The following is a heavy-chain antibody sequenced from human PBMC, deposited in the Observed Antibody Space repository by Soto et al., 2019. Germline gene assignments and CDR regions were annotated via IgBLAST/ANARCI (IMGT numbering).Heavy chain of an antibody. Sequence: ASVKVSCKASGYTFTSYGISWVRQAPGQGLEWMGWISAYNGNTNYAQKLQGRVTMTTDTSTSTAYMELRSLRSDDTAVYYCARAWDIVVVVAATPPRSYDAFDIWGQGTMVTVSS. CDR3: ARAWDIVVVVAATPPRSYDAFDI. CDR2: ISAYNGNT. J-gene: IGHJ3*02. V-gene: IGHV1-18*01. CDR1: GYTFTSYG. D-gene: IGHD2-15*01.